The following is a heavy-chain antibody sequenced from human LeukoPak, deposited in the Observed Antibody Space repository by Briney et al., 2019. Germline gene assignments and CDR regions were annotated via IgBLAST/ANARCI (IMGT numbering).Heavy chain of an antibody. D-gene: IGHD1-14*01. Sequence: PGGSLRLSCAASGFTFSSFWMSWVRQAPGKGLEWVANIKQEGSDKYYVDSVKGRFTISRDNAENSLHLQMNSLRVEDTAVYYCVRLEHRFDYWGQGILVTASS. J-gene: IGHJ4*02. CDR3: VRLEHRFDY. CDR2: IKQEGSDK. V-gene: IGHV3-7*01. CDR1: GFTFSSFW.